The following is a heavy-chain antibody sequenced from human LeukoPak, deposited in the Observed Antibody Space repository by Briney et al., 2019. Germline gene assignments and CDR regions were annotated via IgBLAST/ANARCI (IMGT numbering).Heavy chain of an antibody. D-gene: IGHD3-22*01. CDR3: ARRYYDSSGNYYFDY. CDR1: GGSISSSSYY. Sequence: PSETLSLTCTVSGGSISSSSYYWGWIRQPPGKGLEWIGSIYYSGSTYYNPSLKSRVTISVDTSKNQFSLKLSSVTAADTAVYYCARRYYDSSGNYYFDYWGQGTLVTVPS. CDR2: IYYSGST. V-gene: IGHV4-39*01. J-gene: IGHJ4*02.